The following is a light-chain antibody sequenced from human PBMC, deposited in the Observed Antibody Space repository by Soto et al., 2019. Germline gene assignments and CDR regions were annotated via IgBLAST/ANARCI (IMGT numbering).Light chain of an antibody. CDR3: QQYNGYSWA. J-gene: IGKJ1*01. Sequence: DIQMTQSPSTLSASVGDRVTITFRASQSLNDLLAWFQQKPGKAPNLLIYKVSNLESGVPSRFSGSGSGTEFTLTISSLHPDDFATYYCQQYNGYSWAFGQGTKVEI. CDR1: QSLNDL. CDR2: KVS. V-gene: IGKV1-5*03.